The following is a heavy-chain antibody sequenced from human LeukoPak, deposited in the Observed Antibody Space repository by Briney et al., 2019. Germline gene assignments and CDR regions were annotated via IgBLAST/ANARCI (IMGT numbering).Heavy chain of an antibody. CDR2: ISSSGSTI. CDR3: ARGPSGYHNT. CDR1: GFTFSSYE. D-gene: IGHD5-12*01. V-gene: IGHV3-48*03. J-gene: IGHJ4*02. Sequence: GGSLRLSCAASGFTFSSYEMNWVRQSPGKGLEWLSYISSSGSTIYYADSVKGRFTISRDNSKNTLYLQMNSLRAEDTAVYYCARGPSGYHNTGGQGTLVTVSS.